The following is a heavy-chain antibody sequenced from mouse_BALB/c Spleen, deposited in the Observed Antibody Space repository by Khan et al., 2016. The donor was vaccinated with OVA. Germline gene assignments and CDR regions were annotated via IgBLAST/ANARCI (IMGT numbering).Heavy chain of an antibody. CDR1: GYSITSDYA. V-gene: IGHV3-2*02. D-gene: IGHD1-1*01. CDR2: ISYSGNT. J-gene: IGHJ2*01. CDR3: ARVYGGDFDY. Sequence: EVELVESGPGLVKPSQSLSLICTVTGYSITSDYAWNWIRQFPGNKLEWMGFISYSGNTKYNPSLKSRISLTRDTSKNQFFLQLNSVTTEDTATYYCARVYGGDFDYWGQGTTLTVSS.